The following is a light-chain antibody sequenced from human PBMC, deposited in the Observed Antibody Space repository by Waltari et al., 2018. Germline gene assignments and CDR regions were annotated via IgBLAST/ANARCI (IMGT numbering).Light chain of an antibody. CDR2: DNN. Sequence: QSVLTQPPSVSGTPGQRVPISFTGSSFNIGAGYDVNWYQQFPGSAPKVLIYDNNNRPSGVPARFSGSESGTSASLAITGLQAEDEADYYCRSYDSSLSTVIFGGGTKLTVL. CDR3: RSYDSSLSTVI. J-gene: IGLJ2*01. CDR1: SFNIGAGYD. V-gene: IGLV1-40*01.